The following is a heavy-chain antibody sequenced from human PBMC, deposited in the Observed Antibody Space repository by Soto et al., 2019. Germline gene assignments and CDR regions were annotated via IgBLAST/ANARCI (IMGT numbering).Heavy chain of an antibody. CDR1: GFIFSDYY. Sequence: QVQLVESGGGLVKPGGSLRLSCAASGFIFSDYYMCWIRQAPGKGLEWISYINSRSTYTHYADSVRGRFTISRDSAQNSLELQMNSLRADDTAVYFCARGGADVQYYCDFWGQGTLVTVSS. CDR2: INSRSTYT. V-gene: IGHV3-11*06. J-gene: IGHJ4*02. D-gene: IGHD3-16*01. CDR3: ARGGADVQYYCDF.